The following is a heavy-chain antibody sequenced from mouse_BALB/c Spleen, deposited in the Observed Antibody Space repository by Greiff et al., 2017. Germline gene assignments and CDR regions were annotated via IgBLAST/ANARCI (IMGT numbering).Heavy chain of an antibody. D-gene: IGHD1-2*01. Sequence: QVQLKQPGAELVRPGASVKLSCKASGYTFTSYWINWVKQRPGQGLEWIGNIYPSDSYTNYNQKFKDKATLTVDKSSSTAYMQLSSPTSEDSAVYYCTRRLRLAMDYWGQGTSVTVSS. CDR2: IYPSDSYT. CDR1: GYTFTSYW. V-gene: IGHV1-69*02. J-gene: IGHJ4*01. CDR3: TRRLRLAMDY.